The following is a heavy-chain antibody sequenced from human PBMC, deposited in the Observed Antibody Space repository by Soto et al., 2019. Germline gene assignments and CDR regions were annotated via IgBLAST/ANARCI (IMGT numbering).Heavy chain of an antibody. CDR3: VRGHMIGVGIDAFDI. Sequence: QVHLVESGGGVVQPGSSLRLSCEASGFTFRSYAMHWVRQAPGKGLEWVTMISYDGANKYYADAVKGRFTISRDTSQDRLYLEMKSLRTEDKAVYKCVRGHMIGVGIDAFDIWGQGTMVIVSS. D-gene: IGHD3-22*01. CDR1: GFTFRSYA. J-gene: IGHJ3*02. CDR2: ISYDGANK. V-gene: IGHV3-30-3*01.